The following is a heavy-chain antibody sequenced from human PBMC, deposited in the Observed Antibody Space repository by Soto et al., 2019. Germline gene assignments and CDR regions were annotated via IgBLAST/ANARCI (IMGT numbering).Heavy chain of an antibody. J-gene: IGHJ4*02. D-gene: IGHD1-26*01. Sequence: PGGSLRLSCAASGFTFSSHAMSWVRQAPGKGLEWVSAISGGGGSTYYADSVKGRFTISRDNSKNTLYLQMNSLRAEDTAAYYCAKDGRGTTLFDNWGQGTLVTVSS. V-gene: IGHV3-23*01. CDR2: ISGGGGST. CDR3: AKDGRGTTLFDN. CDR1: GFTFSSHA.